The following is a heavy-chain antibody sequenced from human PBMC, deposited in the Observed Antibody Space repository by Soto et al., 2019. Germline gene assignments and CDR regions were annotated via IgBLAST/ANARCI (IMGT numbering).Heavy chain of an antibody. Sequence: SETLPLTCTVSGGSISSYYWSWIRQPPGKGLEWIGYIYYSGSTNYNPSLKSRVTISVDTSKNQFSLKLSSVTAADTAVYYCAVDDYGDYEHLNYWGQGTLVTVSS. CDR3: AVDDYGDYEHLNY. CDR1: GGSISSYY. V-gene: IGHV4-59*01. J-gene: IGHJ4*02. CDR2: IYYSGST. D-gene: IGHD4-17*01.